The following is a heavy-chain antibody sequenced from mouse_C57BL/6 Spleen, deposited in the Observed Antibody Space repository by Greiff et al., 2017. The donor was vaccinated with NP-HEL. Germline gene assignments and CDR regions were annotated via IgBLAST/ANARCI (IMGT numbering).Heavy chain of an antibody. D-gene: IGHD1-1*01. J-gene: IGHJ2*01. CDR3: ARSDYDGSRRYYFDY. CDR1: GYTFTSYW. Sequence: QVQLQQPGAELVMPGASVKLSCKASGYTFTSYWMHWVKQRPGQGLEWIGEIDPSDSYTNYNQKFKGKSTLTVDKSSSTAYVQLSSLTSEDSAVYYCARSDYDGSRRYYFDYWGQGTTLTVSS. CDR2: IDPSDSYT. V-gene: IGHV1-69*01.